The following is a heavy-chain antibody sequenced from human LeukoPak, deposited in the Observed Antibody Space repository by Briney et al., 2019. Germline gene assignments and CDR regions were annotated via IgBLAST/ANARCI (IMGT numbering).Heavy chain of an antibody. Sequence: ASVKVSCKAPGYTFTGYYMHWVRQAPGQGLEWMGWINPNSGGTNYAQKFQGWVTMTRDTSISTAYMELSRLRSDDTAVYYCARARRSSGWYYFDYWGQGTLVTVSS. CDR2: INPNSGGT. D-gene: IGHD6-19*01. CDR3: ARARRSSGWYYFDY. CDR1: GYTFTGYY. V-gene: IGHV1-2*04. J-gene: IGHJ4*02.